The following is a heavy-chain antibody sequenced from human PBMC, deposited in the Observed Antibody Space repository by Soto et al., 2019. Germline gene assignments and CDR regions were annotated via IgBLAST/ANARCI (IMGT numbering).Heavy chain of an antibody. Sequence: PGESRKISFKGSGYSFTKYWIAWVRQMPGKGLEWMGIIYPGDSDTRYSPSFQGQVTISADKSISTAYLQWSSLKASDTAMYYCAGGGVRGVITRTRDYYGMDVWGQGTTVTVSS. CDR3: AGGGVRGVITRTRDYYGMDV. V-gene: IGHV5-51*01. J-gene: IGHJ6*02. CDR2: IYPGDSDT. D-gene: IGHD3-10*01. CDR1: GYSFTKYW.